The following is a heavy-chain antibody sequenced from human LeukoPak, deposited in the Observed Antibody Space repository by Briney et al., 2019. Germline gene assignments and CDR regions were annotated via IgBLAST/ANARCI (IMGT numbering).Heavy chain of an antibody. CDR3: ARAQAYYYDSSGYFY. J-gene: IGHJ4*02. V-gene: IGHV1-18*01. D-gene: IGHD3-22*01. CDR1: GYTFTSYG. Sequence: ASVKVSCKASGYTFTSYGISWVRQAPGQGLEWMGWISAYNGNTNYAQKLQGRVTMTTDTSTSTAYMELRSLRSDDTAVYYCARAQAYYYDSSGYFYRGQGTLVTVSS. CDR2: ISAYNGNT.